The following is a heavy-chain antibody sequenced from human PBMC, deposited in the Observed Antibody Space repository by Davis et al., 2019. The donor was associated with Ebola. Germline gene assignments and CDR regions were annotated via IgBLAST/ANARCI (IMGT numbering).Heavy chain of an antibody. J-gene: IGHJ3*02. V-gene: IGHV1-18*01. Sequence: ASVKVSCKASGYIFTGYGISWVRQAPGQGLEWMGWISGYNGNTKYVQKLQGRVTMTTDTSTSTAYMELRSLRSDDTAVYYCARDSDSSGYYYIHAFDMWGQGTMVTVSS. CDR1: GYIFTGYG. CDR2: ISGYNGNT. D-gene: IGHD3-22*01. CDR3: ARDSDSSGYYYIHAFDM.